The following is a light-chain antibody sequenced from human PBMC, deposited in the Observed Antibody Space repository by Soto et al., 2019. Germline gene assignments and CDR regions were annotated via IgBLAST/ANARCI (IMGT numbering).Light chain of an antibody. CDR1: SSDIGAYNY. J-gene: IGLJ1*01. V-gene: IGLV2-14*03. CDR2: DVN. Sequence: QSALTQPASVSGSPGQSIAISCTGTSSDIGAYNYVSWYQQYPDKAPKLMIFDVNNRPSGVSDRFSGSKSGNTASLTISGLQAEDEADYYCSSYVSSGTYVFGTGTKVTVL. CDR3: SSYVSSGTYV.